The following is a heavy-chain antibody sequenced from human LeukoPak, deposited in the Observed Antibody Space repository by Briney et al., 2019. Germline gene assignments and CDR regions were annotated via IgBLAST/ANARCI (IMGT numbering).Heavy chain of an antibody. CDR3: ASPVQLWFY. J-gene: IGHJ4*02. V-gene: IGHV3-48*03. CDR2: ISSSGSTK. Sequence: GGSLRLSCAASGFTFGSYEMNWVRQAPGKGLEWVSYISSSGSTKYYADSVKGRFTISRDNAKHSLYLQMNSLRAEDTAVYYCASPVQLWFYWGQGTLVTVSS. D-gene: IGHD5-18*01. CDR1: GFTFGSYE.